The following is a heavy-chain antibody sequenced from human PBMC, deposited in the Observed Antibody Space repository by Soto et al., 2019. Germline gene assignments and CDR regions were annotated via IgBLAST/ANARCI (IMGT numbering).Heavy chain of an antibody. CDR1: GFTFSSYW. Sequence: GGSLRLSCAASGFTFSSYWMSWVRQAPGKGLEWVANIKQDGSEKYYVDSVKGRFTISRDNAKNSLYLQMNSLRAEDTAVYYCARGLDCGYCSGGSCYTHWAQGTLVTVSS. CDR2: IKQDGSEK. CDR3: ARGLDCGYCSGGSCYTH. V-gene: IGHV3-7*04. D-gene: IGHD2-15*01. J-gene: IGHJ4*02.